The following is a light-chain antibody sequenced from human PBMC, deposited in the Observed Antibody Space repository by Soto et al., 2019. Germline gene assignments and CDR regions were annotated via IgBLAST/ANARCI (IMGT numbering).Light chain of an antibody. Sequence: EIVLTQSPGTLSLSPGETATLSCRTSQTISRDDLAWYQQRPGQAPRLLVSATSRRATGIPDRFNGYGSGTDFTLTISSLEPEDFGVYDCYQYYSSPHTFGPGTRVDIK. CDR3: YQYYSSPHT. J-gene: IGKJ3*01. CDR1: QTISRDD. CDR2: ATS. V-gene: IGKV3-20*01.